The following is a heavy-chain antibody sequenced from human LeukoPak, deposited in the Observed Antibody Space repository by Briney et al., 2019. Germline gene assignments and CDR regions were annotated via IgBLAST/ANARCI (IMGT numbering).Heavy chain of an antibody. CDR2: IYSGGST. CDR1: GFTVSSNY. V-gene: IGHV3-53*01. CDR3: AKVRYYDSSGYPRRDY. J-gene: IGHJ4*02. Sequence: PGGSLRLSCAASGFTVSSNYMSWVRQAPGKGLEWVSVIYSGGSTYYADSVKGRFTISRDNSKNTLYLQMNSLRAEDTAVYYCAKVRYYDSSGYPRRDYWGQGTLVTVSS. D-gene: IGHD3-22*01.